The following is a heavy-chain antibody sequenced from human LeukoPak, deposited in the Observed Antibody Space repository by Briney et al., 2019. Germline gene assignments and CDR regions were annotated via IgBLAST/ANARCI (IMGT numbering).Heavy chain of an antibody. CDR1: GGSISSYH. CDR2: IYYSGST. J-gene: IGHJ4*02. V-gene: IGHV4-59*08. Sequence: SETLSLTFTVSGGSISSYHWSWIRQPPGKGPEWIGYIYYSGSTKYNPSLNSRVTISVDTTKNQFSLKLSSVTAADTAVYYCARGGDSGYDYLDYWGQGTLVTVSS. CDR3: ARGGDSGYDYLDY. D-gene: IGHD5-12*01.